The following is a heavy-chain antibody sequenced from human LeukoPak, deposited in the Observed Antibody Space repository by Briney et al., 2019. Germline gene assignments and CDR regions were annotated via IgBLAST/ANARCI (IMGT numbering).Heavy chain of an antibody. Sequence: SGGSLRLSCAVSGFTFRSYWMHWVRQAPGKGLVWVSSIKSDGSSTTYADSVKGRFTISRDNDENTLYLQMNSLRVEDTAVYYCARISTMVRDYWGQGTLVTVSS. V-gene: IGHV3-74*03. CDR2: IKSDGSST. CDR3: ARISTMVRDY. CDR1: GFTFRSYW. J-gene: IGHJ4*02. D-gene: IGHD3-10*01.